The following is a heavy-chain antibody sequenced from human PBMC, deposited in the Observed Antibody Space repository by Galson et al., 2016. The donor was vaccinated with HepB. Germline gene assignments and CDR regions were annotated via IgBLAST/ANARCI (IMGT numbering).Heavy chain of an antibody. CDR2: TSDSGAVT. CDR3: AKDLKSGYLDAFDI. V-gene: IGHV3-23*01. CDR1: GFTFSDFA. J-gene: IGHJ3*02. Sequence: SLRLSCAASGFTFSDFAMSWVRQAPGKGLEWVSSTSDSGAVTYYADSVKGRFTIPRDNSKYTLYLQMNSLRAEDTAVYYCAKDLKSGYLDAFDIWGQGTMVTVSS. D-gene: IGHD3-22*01.